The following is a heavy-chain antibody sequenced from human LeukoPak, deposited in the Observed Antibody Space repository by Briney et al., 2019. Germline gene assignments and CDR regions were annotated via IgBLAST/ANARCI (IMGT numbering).Heavy chain of an antibody. CDR2: INPSGGST. D-gene: IGHD1-26*01. V-gene: IGHV1-46*01. J-gene: IGHJ6*03. CDR3: ARAPPKPIVGAPDYMDV. Sequence: GASVKVSCKASGYTFTSYDINWVRQAPGQGLEWMGIINPSGGSTSYAQKFQGRVTMTRDMSTSTVYMELSSLRSEDTAVYYCARAPPKPIVGAPDYMDVWGKGTTVTVSS. CDR1: GYTFTSYD.